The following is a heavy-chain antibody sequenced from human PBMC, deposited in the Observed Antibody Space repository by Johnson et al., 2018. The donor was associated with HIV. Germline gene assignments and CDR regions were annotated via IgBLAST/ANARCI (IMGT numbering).Heavy chain of an antibody. D-gene: IGHD3-10*01. Sequence: VQLVESGGGLVQPGGSLRLSCAASGFTVSSNYMSWVRQAPGKGLEWVSVIYSGGSTYYADSVKGRFTISRDNSKNTLYLKMNSLGAEDTAVYYCAKDSGVQGVIITGAFDIWGQGTMVTVSS. CDR2: IYSGGST. J-gene: IGHJ3*02. CDR3: AKDSGVQGVIITGAFDI. V-gene: IGHV3-66*01. CDR1: GFTVSSNY.